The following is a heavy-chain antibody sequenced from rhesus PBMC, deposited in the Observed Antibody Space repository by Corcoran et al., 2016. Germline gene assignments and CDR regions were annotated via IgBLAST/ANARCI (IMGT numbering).Heavy chain of an antibody. CDR1: GFTFSSYG. V-gene: IGHV3-54*02. D-gene: IGHD4-11*01. J-gene: IGHJ4*01. Sequence: EVQLVESGGGLVQPGGSLRLSCAASGFTFSSYGMPWVRQSPGKGLGGGAVIPYDGSQKYYADSLKDRFTISRDNSKNVLYLQMNNLKLEDAAGYYCARTDSASDYWGQGVLVTVSS. CDR2: IPYDGSQK. CDR3: ARTDSASDY.